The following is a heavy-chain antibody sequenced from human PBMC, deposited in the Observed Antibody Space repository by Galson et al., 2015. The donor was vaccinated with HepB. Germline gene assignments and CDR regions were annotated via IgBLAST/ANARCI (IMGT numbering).Heavy chain of an antibody. CDR3: AKDLTGYGAFDI. CDR2: INSDGSIT. CDR1: GFTFNSYW. J-gene: IGHJ3*02. D-gene: IGHD1-1*01. V-gene: IGHV3-74*03. Sequence: SLRLSCAASGFTFNSYWMHWVRQAPGKWLVWVSRINSDGSITTYADSVKGRFTISRDNAKNTLYLQMNSLRGEDTAVYYCAKDLTGYGAFDIWGQGTMVTVSS.